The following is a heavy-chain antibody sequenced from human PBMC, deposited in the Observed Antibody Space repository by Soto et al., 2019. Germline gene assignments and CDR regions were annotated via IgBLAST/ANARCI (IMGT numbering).Heavy chain of an antibody. CDR2: ISAHNGNT. Sequence: QIDLVQSGAEVNKPGASVKDSCKGSGYGFTTYGITWVRQAPGQGLEWMAWISAHNGNTNYAQKLPGRVTVTRDTSKSTAYMELRSLRTDDTAVYYCARGRYGDYLGQGALVTVSS. CDR1: GYGFTTYG. CDR3: ARGRYGDY. D-gene: IGHD1-1*01. J-gene: IGHJ4*02. V-gene: IGHV1-18*01.